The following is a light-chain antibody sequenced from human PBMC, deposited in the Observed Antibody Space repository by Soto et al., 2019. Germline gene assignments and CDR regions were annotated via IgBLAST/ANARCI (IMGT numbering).Light chain of an antibody. CDR3: SSYAPGATWV. CDR2: EVS. CDR1: SSDIGGYNY. Sequence: QSALTQPPSASGSPGQSVTISCTGTSSDIGGYNYVSWYQQHPGKAPKLMIYEVSKRPSGVPDRFSGSKSGNTASLTVSGLQAEDEADYYCSSYAPGATWVFGGGTKLTVL. J-gene: IGLJ3*02. V-gene: IGLV2-8*01.